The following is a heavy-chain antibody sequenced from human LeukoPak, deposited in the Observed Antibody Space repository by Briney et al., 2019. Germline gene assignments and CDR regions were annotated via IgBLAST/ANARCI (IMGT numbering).Heavy chain of an antibody. J-gene: IGHJ4*02. Sequence: LRLSCAASGFTFSSSWMSWVRQPPGKGLEWIGEINHSGSTNYNPSLKSRVTISVDTSKNQFSLKLSSVTAADTAVYYCARDRDYIVATTRFDYWGQGTLVTVSS. V-gene: IGHV4-34*01. D-gene: IGHD5-12*01. CDR3: ARDRDYIVATTRFDY. CDR1: GFTFSSSW. CDR2: INHSGST.